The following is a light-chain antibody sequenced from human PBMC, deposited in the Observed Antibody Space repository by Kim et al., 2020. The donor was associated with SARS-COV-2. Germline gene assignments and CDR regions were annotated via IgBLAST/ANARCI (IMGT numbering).Light chain of an antibody. Sequence: SVGDSVTLPCRASQFINNLFAWFQHKPGKAPKSLIYAASSLQSGVPSKFSGSGSGTDFTLTISSLQPEDSAIYYCQQYSTYPLITFGPGTRLEIK. CDR1: QFINNL. CDR2: AAS. J-gene: IGKJ5*01. V-gene: IGKV1-16*02. CDR3: QQYSTYPLIT.